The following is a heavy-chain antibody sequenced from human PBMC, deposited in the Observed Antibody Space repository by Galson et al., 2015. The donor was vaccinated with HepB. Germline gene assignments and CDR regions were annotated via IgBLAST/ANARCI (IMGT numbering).Heavy chain of an antibody. CDR3: ARDHRKLAAPGTWDAFDM. V-gene: IGHV3-21*06. J-gene: IGHJ3*02. D-gene: IGHD6-13*01. CDR2: ITTGGSYV. Sequence: SLRLSCAASGFSFSSYSMNWVRQAPGKGLEWVSSITTGGSYVYYADSVRGRFTISRDNAKNSVYLQMNRLRAEDTAVYYCARDHRKLAAPGTWDAFDMWGQGTTVTVSS. CDR1: GFSFSSYS.